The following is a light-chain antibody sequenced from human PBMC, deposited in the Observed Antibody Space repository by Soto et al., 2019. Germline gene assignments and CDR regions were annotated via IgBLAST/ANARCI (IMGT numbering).Light chain of an antibody. CDR1: SSNIGAGFD. CDR3: SSHGGSNNFYV. CDR2: SNV. V-gene: IGLV1-40*01. Sequence: QSVLTQSPSVSGAPGQRVTLPCTGSSSNIGAGFDVHWYQQLPGTAPKLLIYSNVNRPSGVPDRFSASKSGNTASLTVSGLQAEDEADYYCSSHGGSNNFYVFGTGTKVTVL. J-gene: IGLJ1*01.